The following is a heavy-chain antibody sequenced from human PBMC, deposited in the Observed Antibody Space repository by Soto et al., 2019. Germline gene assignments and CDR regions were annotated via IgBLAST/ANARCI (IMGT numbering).Heavy chain of an antibody. Sequence: ASVKVSCKACGYTFTSYAMHWVRQAPGQRLEWMGWINAGNGNTKYSQKFQGRVTITRDTSTSTVYMELSSLRSEDTAVYYCARVLRGYSGYDYGYWGQGTLVTV. CDR1: GYTFTSYA. CDR2: INAGNGNT. CDR3: ARVLRGYSGYDYGY. V-gene: IGHV1-3*01. J-gene: IGHJ4*02. D-gene: IGHD5-12*01.